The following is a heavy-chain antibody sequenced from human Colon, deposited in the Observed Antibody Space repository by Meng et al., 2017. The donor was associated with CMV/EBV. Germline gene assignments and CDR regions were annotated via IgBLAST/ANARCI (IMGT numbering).Heavy chain of an antibody. CDR1: RYTFTTYY. D-gene: IGHD1-26*01. V-gene: IGHV1-46*01. CDR2: INPKSGTT. Sequence: ASVKVSCKASRYTFTTYYMHWVRQAPGQGLEWMGVINPKSGTTTSAQKFQGRVTMTRDTSTSTAYMDLSSLRSDDTAVYYCARGGSGNFPDYDYWGQGTLVTVS. CDR3: ARGGSGNFPDYDY. J-gene: IGHJ4*02.